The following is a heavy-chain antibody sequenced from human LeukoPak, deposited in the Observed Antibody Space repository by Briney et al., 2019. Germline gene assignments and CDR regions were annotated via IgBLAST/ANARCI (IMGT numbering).Heavy chain of an antibody. Sequence: AASVKVSCKASGYTFGSDDINWVRQAPGQGLEWMGWISAYNGNTNYAQKLQGRVTMTTDTSTSTAYMELRSLRSDDTAVYYCASSRYGGTCSSTSCPAAVFDYWGQGTLVTVSS. D-gene: IGHD2-2*01. J-gene: IGHJ4*02. CDR2: ISAYNGNT. V-gene: IGHV1-18*01. CDR1: GYTFGSDD. CDR3: ASSRYGGTCSSTSCPAAVFDY.